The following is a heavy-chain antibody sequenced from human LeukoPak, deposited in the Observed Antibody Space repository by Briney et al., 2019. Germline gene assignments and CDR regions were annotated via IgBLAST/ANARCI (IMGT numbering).Heavy chain of an antibody. CDR3: ARVASRFLENDAFDI. J-gene: IGHJ3*02. D-gene: IGHD3-3*01. Sequence: ASVKVSCKASGYTFTSYYMHWVRQAPGQGLEWMGIINPSGGSTSYAQKFQGRVTMTRDTSTSTVYMELCSLRSEDTAVYYCARVASRFLENDAFDIWGQGTMVTVSS. CDR2: INPSGGST. CDR1: GYTFTSYY. V-gene: IGHV1-46*01.